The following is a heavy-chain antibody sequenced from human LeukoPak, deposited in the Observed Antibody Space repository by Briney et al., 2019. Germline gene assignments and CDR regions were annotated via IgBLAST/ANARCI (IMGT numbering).Heavy chain of an antibody. V-gene: IGHV1-24*01. CDR3: ATAILGYCSGGSCYSVGWFDP. CDR1: GYTLTELS. Sequence: ASVKVSCKVSGYTLTELSMHWVRRAPGKGLEWMGGFDPEDGETIYAQKFQGRVTMTEDTSTDTAYMELSSLRSEDTAVYYCATAILGYCSGGSCYSVGWFDPWGQGTLVTVSS. CDR2: FDPEDGET. D-gene: IGHD2-15*01. J-gene: IGHJ5*02.